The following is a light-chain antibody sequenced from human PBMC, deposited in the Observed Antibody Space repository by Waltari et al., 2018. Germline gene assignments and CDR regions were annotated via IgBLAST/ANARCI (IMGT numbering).Light chain of an antibody. J-gene: IGLJ1*01. Sequence: QSALTQPASVSGSPGQSITISCTGTSSDVGGYNYVSWYQQHPGKAPKLMIYDVSNRPSGVVTRFSGSKPGNTASLTISGLQAEDEADYYCSSYTSSSSYVFGTGTKVTVL. CDR2: DVS. CDR3: SSYTSSSSYV. V-gene: IGLV2-14*03. CDR1: SSDVGGYNY.